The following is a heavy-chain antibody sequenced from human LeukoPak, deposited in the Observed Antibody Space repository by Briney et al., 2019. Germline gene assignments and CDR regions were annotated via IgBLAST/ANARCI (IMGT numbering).Heavy chain of an antibody. J-gene: IGHJ4*02. CDR3: ARGMVDYGGPIDY. CDR1: GGSISSGGYS. D-gene: IGHD4-23*01. Sequence: SQTLSLTCAVSGGSISSGGYSWSWIRQPPGKGLEWIGYIYHSGSTYYNPSLKSRVTISVDRSKNQFSLKLSSVTAAGTAVYYCARGMVDYGGPIDYWGQGTLVTVSS. V-gene: IGHV4-30-2*01. CDR2: IYHSGST.